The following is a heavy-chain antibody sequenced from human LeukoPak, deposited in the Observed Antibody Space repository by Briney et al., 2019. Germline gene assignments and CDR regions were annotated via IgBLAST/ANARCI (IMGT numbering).Heavy chain of an antibody. CDR1: GFTFSSYS. CDR2: ISSSSSYI. CDR3: ARGPGRTVTTRSVWFDP. V-gene: IGHV3-21*01. J-gene: IGHJ5*02. D-gene: IGHD4-11*01. Sequence: GGSLRLSCAASGFTFSSYSMNWVRQAPGKGLEWVASISSSSSYIYYADSVKGRFTISRDNAKNSLYLQMNSLRAEDTAVYYCARGPGRTVTTRSVWFDPWGQGTLVTVSS.